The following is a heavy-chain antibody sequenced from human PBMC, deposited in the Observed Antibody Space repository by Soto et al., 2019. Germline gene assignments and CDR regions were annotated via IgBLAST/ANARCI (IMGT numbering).Heavy chain of an antibody. CDR2: IIPLLGIT. Sequence: QAQLMQSGAEVKKPGSSVKVSCKASGGTFSGYAINWVRQGPGQGLEWMGGIIPLLGITDYGQKFQGRFTIAADESTGTAYMGLRGLRSEDTAVYYCARDPRSITGTTSSEDFQHWGQGTLVSVSS. CDR3: ARDPRSITGTTSSEDFQH. CDR1: GGTFSGYA. V-gene: IGHV1-69*01. D-gene: IGHD1-20*01. J-gene: IGHJ1*01.